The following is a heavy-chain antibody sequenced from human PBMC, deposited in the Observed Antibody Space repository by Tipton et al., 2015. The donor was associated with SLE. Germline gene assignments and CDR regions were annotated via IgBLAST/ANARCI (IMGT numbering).Heavy chain of an antibody. CDR2: INHSGST. Sequence: TLSLTCAVYGGSFSGYYWSWIRQPPGKGLEWIGEINHSGSTNYNPSLKIRVTISVDTSKNQFSLKLSSVTAADTAVYYCARQSSGDIVVVPAATVDYWGQGTLVTVSS. V-gene: IGHV4-34*01. D-gene: IGHD2-2*01. CDR3: ARQSSGDIVVVPAATVDY. CDR1: GGSFSGYY. J-gene: IGHJ4*02.